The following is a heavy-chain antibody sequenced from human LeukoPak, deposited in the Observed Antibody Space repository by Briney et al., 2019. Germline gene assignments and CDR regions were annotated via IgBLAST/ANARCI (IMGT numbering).Heavy chain of an antibody. V-gene: IGHV3-21*01. CDR1: GFIFSSYS. D-gene: IGHD7-27*01. Sequence: GGSLRLSCAASGFIFSSYSMNWVRQAPGKGLEWVSSISSSGSYKYYADSVKGRFTISRDNAKNSMYLQMNSLRAEDTAVYYCARITWGNYFDYWGQGTLVTVSS. CDR3: ARITWGNYFDY. J-gene: IGHJ4*02. CDR2: ISSSGSYK.